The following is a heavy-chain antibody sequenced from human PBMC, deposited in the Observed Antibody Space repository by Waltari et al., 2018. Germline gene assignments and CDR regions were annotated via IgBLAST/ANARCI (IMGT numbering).Heavy chain of an antibody. V-gene: IGHV4-39*01. CDR2: IYYSGST. CDR1: GGSISSSSYY. Sequence: QLQLQESGPGLVKPSETLSLTCTVSGGSISSSSYYWGWIRQPPGKGLEWIGSIYYSGSTYYTPSLKSRVTISVDTSKNQFSLKLSSVTAADTAVYYCAGQSRRDVGSGPWFDPWGQGTLVTVSS. J-gene: IGHJ5*02. D-gene: IGHD3-10*01. CDR3: AGQSRRDVGSGPWFDP.